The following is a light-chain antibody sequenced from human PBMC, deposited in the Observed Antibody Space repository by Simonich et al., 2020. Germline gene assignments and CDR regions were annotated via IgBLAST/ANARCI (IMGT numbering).Light chain of an antibody. V-gene: IGKV4-1*01. Sequence: DIVMTQSPDSLAVSLGERATINCKSSQGVLYSSNNKNYLAWYQQKPGQPPKLLIYWAATRESGVPDRFSGSGSGTDFPITISSLQAEDVAVYYCQQYYSTPWTFGQGTKLEIK. CDR2: WAA. CDR1: QGVLYSSNNKNY. J-gene: IGKJ1*01. CDR3: QQYYSTPWT.